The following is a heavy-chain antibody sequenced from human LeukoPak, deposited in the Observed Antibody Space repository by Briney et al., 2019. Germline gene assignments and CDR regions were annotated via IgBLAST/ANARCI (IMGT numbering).Heavy chain of an antibody. V-gene: IGHV5-51*01. Sequence: GESLKISCKGSGYTFSSNWIAWVRQMPGKGLEWMGIIYPNDSDARYSPSFQGQVTISVDKSITTAYLQWSSLKASDTAIYYCARHVRGEGYEHWGQGTLVTVSS. CDR1: GYTFSSNW. CDR2: IYPNDSDA. CDR3: ARHVRGEGYEH. D-gene: IGHD3-10*01. J-gene: IGHJ1*01.